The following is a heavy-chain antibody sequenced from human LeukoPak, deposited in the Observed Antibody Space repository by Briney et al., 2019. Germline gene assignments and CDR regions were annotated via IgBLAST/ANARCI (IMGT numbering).Heavy chain of an antibody. Sequence: PGGSLRLSCAASGFTFSSYSMNWVRQAPGKGLEGISDFSRITTSGIRYADSVERRFTISRNNANNSLFLQKNVLRADDAAVYECVRVLRQSRDDHIFDYWGQGTLVTVSS. J-gene: IGHJ4*02. CDR1: GFTFSSYS. V-gene: IGHV3-48*01. CDR2: FSRITTSGI. D-gene: IGHD1-14*01. CDR3: VRVLRQSRDDHIFDY.